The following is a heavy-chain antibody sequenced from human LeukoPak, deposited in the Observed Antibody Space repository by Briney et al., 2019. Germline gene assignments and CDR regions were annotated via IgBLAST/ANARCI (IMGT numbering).Heavy chain of an antibody. Sequence: SETLSLTCAVSGYSISSGYYWGWIRQPPGQGLEWIGSIYHSGSTYYNPSLKSRVTISVDTSKNQFSLKLSSVTAADTAVYYCARQEIAAAGTYFQHWGQGTLVTVSS. CDR3: ARQEIAAAGTYFQH. CDR1: GYSISSGYY. V-gene: IGHV4-38-2*01. CDR2: IYHSGST. J-gene: IGHJ1*01. D-gene: IGHD6-13*01.